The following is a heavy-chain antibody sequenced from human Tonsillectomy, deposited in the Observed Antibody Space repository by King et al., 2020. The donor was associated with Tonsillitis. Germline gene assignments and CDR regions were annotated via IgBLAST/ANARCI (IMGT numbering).Heavy chain of an antibody. CDR2: ISGSGGSS. Sequence: VQLVESGGGLVQPGGSLRLSCAASGFTFSSYAMSWVRQAPGKGLEWVSAISGSGGSSYYADSVKGRFTIPRDNSKNTLYLQMNSLRAEDTAIYYCAKGHDFWSGIDYWGQGTLVTVSS. CDR3: AKGHDFWSGIDY. D-gene: IGHD3-3*01. V-gene: IGHV3-23*04. CDR1: GFTFSSYA. J-gene: IGHJ4*02.